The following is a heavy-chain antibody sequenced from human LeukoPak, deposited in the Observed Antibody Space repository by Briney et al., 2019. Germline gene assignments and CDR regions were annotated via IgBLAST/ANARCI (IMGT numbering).Heavy chain of an antibody. D-gene: IGHD3-10*01. V-gene: IGHV3-23*01. J-gene: IGHJ4*02. CDR1: AFTFSSYA. Sequence: PGGSLRLSCAASAFTFSSYAMSWVRRAPGKVLGWVSAISGIGGSTYYTDSVKGWFTISRDNSKNTLYLQMNSLRGEDTDVYYCAKDMYPYGSGSYPQFDYWGQGTLVTVSS. CDR2: ISGIGGST. CDR3: AKDMYPYGSGSYPQFDY.